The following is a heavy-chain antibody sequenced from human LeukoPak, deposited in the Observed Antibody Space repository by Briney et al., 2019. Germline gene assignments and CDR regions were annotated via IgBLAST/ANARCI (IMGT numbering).Heavy chain of an antibody. CDR3: ARSVGYYYGSGRDYYYYYGMDV. Sequence: TSETLSLTSTVSGGSISSYYWSCIRQPPRKGLECIWDIYYSGSTNYNTSPKSRVTISVDTSKNQFSLKLSSVTAADTAVYYCARSVGYYYGSGRDYYYYYGMDVWGQGTTVTVSS. D-gene: IGHD3-10*01. V-gene: IGHV4-59*08. J-gene: IGHJ6*02. CDR2: IYYSGST. CDR1: GGSISSYY.